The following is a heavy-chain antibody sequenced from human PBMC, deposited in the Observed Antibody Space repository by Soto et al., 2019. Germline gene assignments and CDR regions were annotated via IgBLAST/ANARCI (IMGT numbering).Heavy chain of an antibody. V-gene: IGHV3-23*01. CDR1: GFTFSSYA. CDR2: ISGSGGST. CDR3: ARPTTAYSSGWYAYFDY. J-gene: IGHJ4*02. Sequence: EVQLLESGGGLVQPGGSLRLSCAASGFTFSSYAMSWVRQAPGKGLEWVSAISGSGGSTYYADSVKGRFNISRDNSKNTLYLQMNSLSAEDTAVYYCARPTTAYSSGWYAYFDYWGQGTLVTVSS. D-gene: IGHD6-19*01.